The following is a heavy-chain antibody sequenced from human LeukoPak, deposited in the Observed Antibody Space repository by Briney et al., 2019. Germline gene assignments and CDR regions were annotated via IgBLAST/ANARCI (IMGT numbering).Heavy chain of an antibody. V-gene: IGHV3-7*01. CDR3: ARDHTVGQWPTHFDY. Sequence: PSETLSLTCTVSGGSITSYHWSWIRQPPGKGLEWVANIKQDGSEKYYVDSVKGRFTISRDNAKNSLYLQMNSLRAEDTAVYYCARDHTVGQWPTHFDYWGQGTLVTVSS. CDR1: GGSITSYH. D-gene: IGHD6-19*01. J-gene: IGHJ4*02. CDR2: IKQDGSEK.